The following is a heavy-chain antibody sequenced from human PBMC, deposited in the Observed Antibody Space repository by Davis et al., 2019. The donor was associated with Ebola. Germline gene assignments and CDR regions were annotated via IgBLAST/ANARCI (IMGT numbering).Heavy chain of an antibody. J-gene: IGHJ4*02. Sequence: ASVKVSCKASGYTFTSYGISWVRQAPGQGLEWMGWISAYNGNTNYAQKLQGRVTMTTDTSTSTAYMELRSLRSDDPAVYYCARDPGFWSGYYGRIDYWGQGTLVTVSS. CDR2: ISAYNGNT. D-gene: IGHD3-3*01. V-gene: IGHV1-18*04. CDR3: ARDPGFWSGYYGRIDY. CDR1: GYTFTSYG.